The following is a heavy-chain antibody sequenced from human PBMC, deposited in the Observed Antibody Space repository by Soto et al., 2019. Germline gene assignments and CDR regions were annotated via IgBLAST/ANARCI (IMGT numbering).Heavy chain of an antibody. V-gene: IGHV3-13*01. J-gene: IGHJ6*02. CDR1: GFNFRNDD. CDR2: IGSAGDT. CDR3: ARGGYSSGFYHYAMDV. D-gene: IGHD6-19*01. Sequence: EVQLVESGGGLVQPGGSLRLSCAASGFNFRNDDMLWVRQVKGKGLEWVSAIGSAGDTYYSASVKGRFTISRENTKNFLFLQMNSLRAGVTAVYYCARGGYSSGFYHYAMDVWGQGTAVTVSS.